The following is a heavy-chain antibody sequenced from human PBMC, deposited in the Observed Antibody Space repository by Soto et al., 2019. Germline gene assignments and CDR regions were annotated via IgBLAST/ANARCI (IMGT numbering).Heavy chain of an antibody. CDR1: GISTGSDW. CDR3: VTGYHSDY. D-gene: IGHD5-18*01. CDR2: IKKDGSEK. J-gene: IGHJ4*02. Sequence: EEQLVESGGAWARPGESLSLSCEASGISTGSDWMGWVRQAPGRGLEWVASIKKDGSEKYYMDSLKGRFTISRDNALNSLYLQMNSLRAEDTAVYFCVTGYHSDYWGQGTLVTVSS. V-gene: IGHV3-7*03.